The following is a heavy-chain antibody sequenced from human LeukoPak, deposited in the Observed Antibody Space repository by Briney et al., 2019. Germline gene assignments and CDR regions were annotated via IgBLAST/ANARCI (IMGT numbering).Heavy chain of an antibody. Sequence: GGSLRLSCAASGFTFSDYYMSWIRQAPGKGLEWVSYISSSGSTIYYADSVKGRFTISRDNVKNSLYLQMNSLRAEDTAVYYCARASLMVYAPNDYWGQGTLVTVSS. V-gene: IGHV3-11*01. CDR1: GFTFSDYY. J-gene: IGHJ4*02. CDR3: ARASLMVYAPNDY. CDR2: ISSSGSTI. D-gene: IGHD2-8*01.